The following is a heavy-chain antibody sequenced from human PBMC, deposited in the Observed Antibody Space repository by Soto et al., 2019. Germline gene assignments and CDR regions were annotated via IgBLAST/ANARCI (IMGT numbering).Heavy chain of an antibody. J-gene: IGHJ3*02. D-gene: IGHD6-19*01. V-gene: IGHV4-4*02. Sequence: PXATLSLTFAVSGGSISSSNWWSWVRQPPGKGLEWIGEIYHSGSTNYNPSLKSRVTISVDKSKNQFSLKLSSVTAADTAVYYCARGSGPAVAGTGIDAFDIWGQGTMVTVSS. CDR1: GGSISSSNW. CDR3: ARGSGPAVAGTGIDAFDI. CDR2: IYHSGST.